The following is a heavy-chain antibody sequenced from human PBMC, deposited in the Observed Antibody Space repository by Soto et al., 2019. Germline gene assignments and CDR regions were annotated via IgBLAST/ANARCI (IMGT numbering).Heavy chain of an antibody. V-gene: IGHV4-59*01. CDR3: ARERRARDTVVLPAAIRHFDL. CDR2: IYSSGGT. Sequence: SETLSLTCTVSGGSIGTYYWSWIRQPPGKGLEWIGYIYSSGGTNYNPSLKSRVSMSVDTSKNQISLNLTSVTAADAAVYYCARERRARDTVVLPAAIRHFDLWGRGTLVTVSS. D-gene: IGHD2-2*01. CDR1: GGSIGTYY. J-gene: IGHJ2*01.